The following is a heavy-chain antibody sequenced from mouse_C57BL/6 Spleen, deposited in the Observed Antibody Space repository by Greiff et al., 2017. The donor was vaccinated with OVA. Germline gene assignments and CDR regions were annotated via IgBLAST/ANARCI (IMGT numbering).Heavy chain of an antibody. D-gene: IGHD4-1*01. J-gene: IGHJ2*01. CDR3: ARGWDVYFDY. V-gene: IGHV5-16*01. CDR1: GFTFSDYY. Sequence: EVKLMESEGGLVQPGSSMKLSCTASGFTFSDYYMAWVRQVPEKGLEWVANINYDGSSTYYLDSLKSRFIISRDNAKNILYLQMSSLKSEDTATYYCARGWDVYFDYWGQGTTLTVSS. CDR2: INYDGSST.